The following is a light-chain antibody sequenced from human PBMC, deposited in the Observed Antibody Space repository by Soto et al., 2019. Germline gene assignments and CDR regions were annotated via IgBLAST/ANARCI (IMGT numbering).Light chain of an antibody. J-gene: IGKJ2*01. CDR1: QSVNSNY. Sequence: EIVLTQSPGTLSLSPGERATLSCRVSQSVNSNYLAWYQQKPGQAPRLLIYGASSRATGIPDRFSGSGSGTDFTLNISRLEPEDFVVYYCHQYGGSPPYTFGQGTKLESK. CDR3: HQYGGSPPYT. V-gene: IGKV3-20*01. CDR2: GAS.